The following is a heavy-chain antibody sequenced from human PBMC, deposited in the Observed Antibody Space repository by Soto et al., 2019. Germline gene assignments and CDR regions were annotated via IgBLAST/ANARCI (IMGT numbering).Heavy chain of an antibody. V-gene: IGHV4-34*01. D-gene: IGHD4-17*01. J-gene: IGHJ3*02. CDR3: ARAYGDYVSGLDAFDI. Sequence: PSETLSLTCAFYGGSFSGYYWSWIRQPPGKGLEWIGEINHSGSTNYNPSLKSRVTISVDTSKNQFSLKLSSVTAADTAVYYCARAYGDYVSGLDAFDIWGQGTMVTVSS. CDR1: GGSFSGYY. CDR2: INHSGST.